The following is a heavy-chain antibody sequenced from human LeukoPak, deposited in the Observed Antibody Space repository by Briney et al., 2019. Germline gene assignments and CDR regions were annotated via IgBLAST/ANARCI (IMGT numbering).Heavy chain of an antibody. D-gene: IGHD6-19*01. Sequence: AGGSLRLSCAASGFTFSSYWMSWVRQAPGKGREWVVNIKQDGSEKYYADSVKGRFTISIDNDKNSLYLQMNSLRAEDTAVYYCARSAVAGLGADYWGQGTPVTVSS. CDR3: ARSAVAGLGADY. V-gene: IGHV3-7*03. CDR1: GFTFSSYW. CDR2: IKQDGSEK. J-gene: IGHJ4*02.